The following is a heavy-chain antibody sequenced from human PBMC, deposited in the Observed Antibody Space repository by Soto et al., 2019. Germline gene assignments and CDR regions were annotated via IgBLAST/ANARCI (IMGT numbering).Heavy chain of an antibody. CDR2: IHYSGNT. J-gene: IGHJ3*01. V-gene: IGHV4-31*03. D-gene: IGHD3-22*01. Sequence: QVQLQESGPGLVKPSQTLSLTCTVSGGSINSDGYYWSWIRQHPGRGLAWIGYIHYSGNTYYNPSLKSRITISIDTSKNQFSLQLSSVTVADTDVYFCARDSLDSSGNFMRHPDAFDVWGQGTGVAVSS. CDR1: GGSINSDGYY. CDR3: ARDSLDSSGNFMRHPDAFDV.